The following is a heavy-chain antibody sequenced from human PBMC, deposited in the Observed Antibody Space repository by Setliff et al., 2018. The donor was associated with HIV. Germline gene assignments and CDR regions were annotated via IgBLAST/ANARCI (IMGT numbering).Heavy chain of an antibody. V-gene: IGHV4-34*01. D-gene: IGHD6-6*01. J-gene: IGHJ3*02. CDR3: ARPGLVEKDDAFDI. CDR1: GGSFIGYH. Sequence: SETLSLTCRVSGGSFIGYHWSWVRQSPTKGLQWIGEISHSGTTKYNPSLKSLFAMSADTSKSEFSLKMTSVTAADTAVYYCARPGLVEKDDAFDIWGQGTMVTVSS. CDR2: ISHSGTT.